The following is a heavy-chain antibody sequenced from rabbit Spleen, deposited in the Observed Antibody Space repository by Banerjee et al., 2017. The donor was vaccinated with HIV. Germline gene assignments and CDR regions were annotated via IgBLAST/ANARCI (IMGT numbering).Heavy chain of an antibody. Sequence: LEESGGGLVKPGGTLTLTCTVSGFSFSSNWICWVRQAPGKGLEWIACINAATAKPVYATWAKGRFTISRTSSTTVTLRMTSLTAADRATYFCARDTASSFSSYGMDLWGPGTLVTVS. CDR3: ARDTASSFSSYGMDL. CDR1: GFSFSSNW. J-gene: IGHJ6*01. CDR2: INAATAKP. D-gene: IGHD8-1*01. V-gene: IGHV1S45*01.